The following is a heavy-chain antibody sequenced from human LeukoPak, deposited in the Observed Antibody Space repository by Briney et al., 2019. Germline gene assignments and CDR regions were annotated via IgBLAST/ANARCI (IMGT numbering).Heavy chain of an antibody. D-gene: IGHD1-26*01. V-gene: IGHV1-18*01. CDR1: GYTFTSYG. Sequence: ASVKVSCKASGYTFTSYGISWVRQAPGQGLEWMGWISAYIGNTNYAQKLQGRVTMTTDTSTSTAYMELRSLRSDDTAVYYCAALGSYYRPFVEGYWGQGTLVTVSS. CDR3: AALGSYYRPFVEGY. CDR2: ISAYIGNT. J-gene: IGHJ4*02.